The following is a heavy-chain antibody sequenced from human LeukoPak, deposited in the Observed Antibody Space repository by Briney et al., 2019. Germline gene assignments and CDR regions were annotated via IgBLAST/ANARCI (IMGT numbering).Heavy chain of an antibody. CDR1: GYTFTSYY. J-gene: IGHJ5*02. CDR3: ARVGITGTTFGWFDP. V-gene: IGHV1-46*01. CDR2: INPSGGST. D-gene: IGHD1-20*01. Sequence: ASVKLSCKASGYTFTSYYMHWVRQAPGQGLEWMGIINPSGGSTSYAQKFQGRVTMTRDTSTSTVYMELSSLRSEDTAVYYCARVGITGTTFGWFDPWGQGTLVTVSS.